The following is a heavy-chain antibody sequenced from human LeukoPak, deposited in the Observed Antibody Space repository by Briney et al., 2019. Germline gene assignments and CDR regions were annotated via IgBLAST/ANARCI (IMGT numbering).Heavy chain of an antibody. J-gene: IGHJ1*01. CDR1: GFTFNTYS. CDR3: AQGVTASHFQH. V-gene: IGHV3-66*01. CDR2: IYSGGST. Sequence: PGGSLRLSCAASGFTFNTYSMNWVRQAPGKGLEWVSVIYSGGSTYYADSVKGRFTISRDNSKNTLYLQMNSLRAEDTAVYYCAQGVTASHFQHWGQGTLVTVSS. D-gene: IGHD2-21*02.